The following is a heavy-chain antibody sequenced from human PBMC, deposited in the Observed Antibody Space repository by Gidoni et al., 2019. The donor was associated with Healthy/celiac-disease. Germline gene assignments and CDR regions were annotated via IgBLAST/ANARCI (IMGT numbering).Heavy chain of an antibody. CDR2: IKQDGSEK. J-gene: IGHJ3*02. V-gene: IGHV3-7*03. CDR3: AREGTDTTVTTDDAFDI. CDR1: GFTFSSYW. D-gene: IGHD4-17*01. Sequence: VQPGGSLRLSCAASGFTFSSYWMSWVRQAPGKGLEWVANIKQDGSEKYYVDSVKGRFTISRDNAKNSLYLQMNSLRAEDTAVYYCAREGTDTTVTTDDAFDIWGQGTMVTVSS.